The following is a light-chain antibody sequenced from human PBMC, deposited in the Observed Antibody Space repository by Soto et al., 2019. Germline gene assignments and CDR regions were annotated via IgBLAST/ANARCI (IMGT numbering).Light chain of an antibody. CDR1: SYNIGAGYA. V-gene: IGLV1-40*01. CDR3: QSYDSSLSVV. CDR2: GNS. J-gene: IGLJ2*01. Sequence: QSVLTQPPSVCGAPGQRVTISCTGSSYNIGAGYAVHWYQQLPGTAPKLLIYGNSNRPSGVPDRFSGSKSGTSASLAITGLQAEDEADYYCQSYDSSLSVVFGGGTKLTVL.